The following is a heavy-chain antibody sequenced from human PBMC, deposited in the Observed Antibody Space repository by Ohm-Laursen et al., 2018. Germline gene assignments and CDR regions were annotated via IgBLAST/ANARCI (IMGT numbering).Heavy chain of an antibody. CDR3: ARDPLGMDV. V-gene: IGHV3-30*03. CDR2: ISYDGSNK. CDR1: GFTFSSYG. Sequence: SLRLSCTASGFTFSSYGMHWVRQAPGKGLEWVAVISYDGSNKYYADSVKGRFTISRDYSKNTLYLQMNSLRAEDTAVYYCARDPLGMDVWGQGTTVTVSS. J-gene: IGHJ6*02.